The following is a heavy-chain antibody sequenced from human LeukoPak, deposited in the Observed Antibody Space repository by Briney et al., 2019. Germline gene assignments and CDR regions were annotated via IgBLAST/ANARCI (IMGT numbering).Heavy chain of an antibody. Sequence: ASVKVSCKASGHTFTSYYIHWVRQAPGQGLEWMGIINPSGGGTRYAQTFQGRVTMTSDTSTSTVYMELSSLRSEDTAVHYCARTYYYDSSGYYYDAFDIWGQGTMVTVSS. J-gene: IGHJ3*02. CDR2: INPSGGGT. CDR3: ARTYYYDSSGYYYDAFDI. V-gene: IGHV1-46*01. CDR1: GHTFTSYY. D-gene: IGHD3-22*01.